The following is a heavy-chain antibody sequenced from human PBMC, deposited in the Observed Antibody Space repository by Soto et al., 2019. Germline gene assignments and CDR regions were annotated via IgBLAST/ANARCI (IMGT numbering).Heavy chain of an antibody. Sequence: QVQLVQSGAEVKKPGSSVKVSCKASGGTFSSYAISWVRQAPGQGLEWMGGIIPIFGTANYAQKFQGRVTMTADESTGTAYMELCSLRSGDTAVYYCARMATVTFGWFDPWGHGTLVTVSS. D-gene: IGHD4-17*01. CDR1: GGTFSSYA. J-gene: IGHJ5*02. CDR2: IIPIFGTA. V-gene: IGHV1-69*12. CDR3: ARMATVTFGWFDP.